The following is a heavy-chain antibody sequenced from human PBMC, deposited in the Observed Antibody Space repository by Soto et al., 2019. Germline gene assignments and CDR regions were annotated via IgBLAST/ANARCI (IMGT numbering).Heavy chain of an antibody. J-gene: IGHJ6*02. CDR1: GFTFSSYW. D-gene: IGHD5-12*01. Sequence: VGSLRLSCAASGFTFSSYWMSWVRQAPGKGLEWVANIKQDGSEKYYVDSVKGRFTISRDNAKNSLYLQMNSLRAEDTAVYYCAREEVEMATITDYYYGMDVWGHGTTVTVS. V-gene: IGHV3-7*01. CDR2: IKQDGSEK. CDR3: AREEVEMATITDYYYGMDV.